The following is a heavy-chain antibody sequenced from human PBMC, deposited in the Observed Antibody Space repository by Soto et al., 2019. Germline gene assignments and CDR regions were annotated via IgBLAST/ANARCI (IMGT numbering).Heavy chain of an antibody. CDR1: GGTFSSYA. V-gene: IGHV1-69*13. D-gene: IGHD2-21*01. Sequence: SVKVSCKASGGTFSSYAISWVRQAPGQGLEWMGGIIPIFGTANYAQKFQGRVTITADESTSTAYMELSSLRSEDTAVYYCANSVGSHYYYGMDVWGQGTTVTVS. J-gene: IGHJ6*02. CDR2: IIPIFGTA. CDR3: ANSVGSHYYYGMDV.